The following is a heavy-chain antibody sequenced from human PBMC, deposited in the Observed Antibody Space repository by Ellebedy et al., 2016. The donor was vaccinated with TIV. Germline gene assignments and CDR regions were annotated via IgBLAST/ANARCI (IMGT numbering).Heavy chain of an antibody. D-gene: IGHD2-15*01. CDR3: AKAPYCRGGRCYPPDY. Sequence: SLKISXAASGFTFDDYAMHWVRQAPGKGLEWVSGISWNSGSIGYADSVKGRFTISRDNAKNSLYLQMNSLRAENTALYYCAKAPYCRGGRCYPPDYWGQGTPVTVSS. CDR1: GFTFDDYA. CDR2: ISWNSGSI. J-gene: IGHJ4*02. V-gene: IGHV3-9*01.